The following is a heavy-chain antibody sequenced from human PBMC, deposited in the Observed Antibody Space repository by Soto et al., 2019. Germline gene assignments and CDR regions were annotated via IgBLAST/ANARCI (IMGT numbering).Heavy chain of an antibody. V-gene: IGHV1-18*01. CDR1: GYTFTSYG. CDR3: AREGLYCSGGSCYERGYSGFDY. J-gene: IGHJ4*02. D-gene: IGHD2-15*01. CDR2: ISAYNGNT. Sequence: QVQLVQSGAEVKKPGASVKVSCKASGYTFTSYGISWVRQAPGQGLEWMGWISAYNGNTNYAQKLQGRVTMTTDTSTGTAYRELRSLRSDDTAVYYCAREGLYCSGGSCYERGYSGFDYWGRGTLVTVSS.